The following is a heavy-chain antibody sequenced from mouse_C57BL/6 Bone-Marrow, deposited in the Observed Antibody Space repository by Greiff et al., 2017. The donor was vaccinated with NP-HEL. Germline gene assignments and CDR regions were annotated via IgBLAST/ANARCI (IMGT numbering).Heavy chain of an antibody. CDR1: GFTFSSYA. Sequence: DVMLVESGEGLVKPGGSLKLSCAASGFTFSSYAMSWVRQTPEKRLEWVAYISSGGDYIYYADTVKGRFTISRDNARNTLYLQMSSLKSEDTAMYYCTREGVVAHWYFDVWGTGTTVTVSS. D-gene: IGHD1-1*01. J-gene: IGHJ1*03. CDR2: ISSGGDYI. CDR3: TREGVVAHWYFDV. V-gene: IGHV5-9-1*02.